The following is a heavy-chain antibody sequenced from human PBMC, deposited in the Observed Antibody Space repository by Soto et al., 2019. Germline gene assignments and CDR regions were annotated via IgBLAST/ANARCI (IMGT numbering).Heavy chain of an antibody. V-gene: IGHV4-59*01. D-gene: IGHD4-17*01. CDR2: IYYSGST. CDR1: GGSISSYY. CDR3: ARDPIGDYDAFDI. J-gene: IGHJ3*02. Sequence: QVQLQESGPGLVKPSETLSLTCTVSGGSISSYYWSWIRQPPGKGLEWIGYIYYSGSTNYNPSLTSRVTTSVATSTNQFSLKLSSVTAADTAVYYCARDPIGDYDAFDIWGQGTMVTVSS.